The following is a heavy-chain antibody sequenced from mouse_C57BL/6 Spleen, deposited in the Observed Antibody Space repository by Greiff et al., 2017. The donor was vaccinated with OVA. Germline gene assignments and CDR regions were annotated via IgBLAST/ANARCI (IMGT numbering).Heavy chain of an antibody. CDR1: GYTFTSYW. Sequence: QVQLQQPGAELVRPGTSVKLSCKASGYTFTSYWMHWVKQRPGQGLEWIGVIDPSDSYTNYNQKFKGKATLTVDTSSSTAYMQLSSLTSEDSAVYYCARLSNWDWYFDVWGTGTTVTVSS. V-gene: IGHV1-59*01. D-gene: IGHD4-1*01. CDR3: ARLSNWDWYFDV. J-gene: IGHJ1*03. CDR2: IDPSDSYT.